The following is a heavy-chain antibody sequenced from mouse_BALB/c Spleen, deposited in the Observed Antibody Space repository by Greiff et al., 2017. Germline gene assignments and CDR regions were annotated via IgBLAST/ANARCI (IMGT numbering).Heavy chain of an antibody. V-gene: IGHV2-9*02. CDR2: IWAGGST. Sequence: VQGVESGPGLVAPSQSLSITCTVSGFSLTSYGVHWVRQPPGKGLEWLGVIWAGGSTNYNSALMSRLSISKDNSKSQVFLKMNSLQTDDTAMYYCARGASTMITTAWFAYWGQGTLVTVSA. J-gene: IGHJ3*01. CDR3: ARGASTMITTAWFAY. D-gene: IGHD2-4*01. CDR1: GFSLTSYG.